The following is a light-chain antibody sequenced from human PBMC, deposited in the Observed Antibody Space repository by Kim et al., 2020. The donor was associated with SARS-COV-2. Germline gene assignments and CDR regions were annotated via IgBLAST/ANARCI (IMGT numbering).Light chain of an antibody. CDR3: QAWDSSTLYV. J-gene: IGLJ1*01. CDR1: KLGDKY. CDR2: QDS. V-gene: IGLV3-1*01. Sequence: SYELTQPPSVSVSPGQTASITCSGDKLGDKYACWYQQKPGQSPVLVIYQDSKRPSGIPERFSGSNSGNTATLTISGTQAMDEADYYCQAWDSSTLYVFGTGTKGHRP.